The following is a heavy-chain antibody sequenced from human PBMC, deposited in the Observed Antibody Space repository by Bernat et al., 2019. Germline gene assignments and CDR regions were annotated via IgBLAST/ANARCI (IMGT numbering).Heavy chain of an antibody. D-gene: IGHD1-14*01. CDR2: ISSSGSTI. V-gene: IGHV3-48*03. CDR3: ARAGRICDY. J-gene: IGHJ4*02. Sequence: EVQLVESGGGLVQPGGSLRLSCAASGFTFSSYEMNWVHQAPGKGLEWISYISSSGSTIYYADSVKGRFTISRDNAKNSLYLLMSSLRAEDTAVYYCARAGRICDYWGQGTQVTVSS. CDR1: GFTFSSYE.